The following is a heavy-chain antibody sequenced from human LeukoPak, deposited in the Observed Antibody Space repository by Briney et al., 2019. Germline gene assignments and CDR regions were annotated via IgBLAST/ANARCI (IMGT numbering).Heavy chain of an antibody. V-gene: IGHV4-39*01. Sequence: SETLSLTCTVSGASINNSTYYWGWIRQPPGKGLEWIGTISDSGNTYFNPSLRSRVTISVDTSKNQFSLKLTSVTAADTAVYYCARQGDGGRAHDHWGQGTLVTVSS. D-gene: IGHD4-23*01. CDR2: ISDSGNT. CDR3: ARQGDGGRAHDH. J-gene: IGHJ4*02. CDR1: GASINNSTYY.